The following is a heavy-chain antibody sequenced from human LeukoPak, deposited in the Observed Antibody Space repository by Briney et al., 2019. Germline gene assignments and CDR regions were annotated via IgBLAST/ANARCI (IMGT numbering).Heavy chain of an antibody. CDR3: AKVRWELLTGKWFDP. D-gene: IGHD1-26*01. CDR1: GFTFSSYA. Sequence: GGSLRLSCAAPGFTFSSYAMSWVRQAPGKGLEWVSAISGSGGSTYYADSVKGRFTISRDNSKNTLYLQMNSLRAEDTAVYYCAKVRWELLTGKWFDPWGQGTLVTVSS. V-gene: IGHV3-23*01. J-gene: IGHJ5*02. CDR2: ISGSGGST.